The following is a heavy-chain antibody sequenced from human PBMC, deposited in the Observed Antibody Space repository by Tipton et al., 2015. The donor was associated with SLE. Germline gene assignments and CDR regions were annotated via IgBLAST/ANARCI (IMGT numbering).Heavy chain of an antibody. CDR1: GGSISSHY. Sequence: TLSLTCTVSGGSISSHYWSWIRQPPGKGLEWIGYIYYSGSTNYNPSLKSRVTISVDTSKNQFSLKLSSVTAADTAVYYCARAGVMVQGVMRYFDLWGRGTLVTVSS. CDR3: ARAGVMVQGVMRYFDL. D-gene: IGHD3-10*01. J-gene: IGHJ2*01. V-gene: IGHV4-59*11. CDR2: IYYSGST.